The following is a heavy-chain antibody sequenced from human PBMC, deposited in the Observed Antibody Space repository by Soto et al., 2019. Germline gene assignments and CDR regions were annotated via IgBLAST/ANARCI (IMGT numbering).Heavy chain of an antibody. CDR1: GGTFSSYA. CDR3: ARAPYDCSGGSCYSKLDY. D-gene: IGHD2-15*01. J-gene: IGHJ4*02. V-gene: IGHV1-69*01. Sequence: VKVSCKAPGGTFSSYAISWVRQAPGQGLEWMGGIIPIFGTANYAQKFRGRVTITADESTNTAYMELSSLRSEDTAVYYCARAPYDCSGGSCYSKLDYWGQGTLVTVSS. CDR2: IIPIFGTA.